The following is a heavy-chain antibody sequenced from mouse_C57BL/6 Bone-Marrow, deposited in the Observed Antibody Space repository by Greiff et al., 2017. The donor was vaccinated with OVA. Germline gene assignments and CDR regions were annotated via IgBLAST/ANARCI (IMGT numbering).Heavy chain of an antibody. CDR1: GYTFTDYY. Sequence: VHLVESGAELVRPGASVKLSCKASGYTFTDYYINWVKQRPGQGLEWIARIYPGSGNTYYNEKFKGKATLTAEKSSSTAYMQLSSLTSEDSAVYFCAITTVVGRGDYWGKGTTLTVSS. CDR3: AITTVVGRGDY. D-gene: IGHD1-1*01. CDR2: IYPGSGNT. J-gene: IGHJ2*01. V-gene: IGHV1-76*01.